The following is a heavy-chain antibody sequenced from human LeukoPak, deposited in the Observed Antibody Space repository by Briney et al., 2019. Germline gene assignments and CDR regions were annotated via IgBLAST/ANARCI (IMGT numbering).Heavy chain of an antibody. CDR2: IIPILGIA. Sequence: SVKVSCKASGGTFSSYTISWVRQAPGQGLEWMGRIIPILGIANYAQKFQGRVTITADKSTSTAYMELSSLRSEDTAVYYCARRINSGSYPFDYWGQGTLVTVSS. D-gene: IGHD1-26*01. CDR1: GGTFSSYT. V-gene: IGHV1-69*02. CDR3: ARRINSGSYPFDY. J-gene: IGHJ4*02.